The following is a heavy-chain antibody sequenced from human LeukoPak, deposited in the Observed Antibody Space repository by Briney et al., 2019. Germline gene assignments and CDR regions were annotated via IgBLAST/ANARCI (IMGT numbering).Heavy chain of an antibody. D-gene: IGHD3-22*01. V-gene: IGHV3-7*04. J-gene: IGHJ3*02. Sequence: GGSLGLSCAASGFTFRSYRVNWVRQAPGKGPEWAASKKQGESERYYVVSVNGRFTISSDNAKNSLYLQMHSLRAEDTAVYYCARGDNSAFDIWGQGTMVTVSS. CDR2: KKQGESER. CDR3: ARGDNSAFDI. CDR1: GFTFRSYR.